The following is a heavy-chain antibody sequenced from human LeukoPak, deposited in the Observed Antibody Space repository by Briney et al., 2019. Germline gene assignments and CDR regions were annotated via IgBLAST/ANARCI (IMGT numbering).Heavy chain of an antibody. Sequence: PSETLSLTCTVSGYSISSGYYWGWIRQPPGKGLEWIGSIYHSGSTYYNPSLKSRVTISVDTSKNQFSLKLSSVTAADTAVYYCAREGYYYDSSGYYHSWFDPWGQGTLVTVSS. CDR3: AREGYYYDSSGYYHSWFDP. D-gene: IGHD3-22*01. CDR1: GYSISSGYY. CDR2: IYHSGST. J-gene: IGHJ5*02. V-gene: IGHV4-38-2*02.